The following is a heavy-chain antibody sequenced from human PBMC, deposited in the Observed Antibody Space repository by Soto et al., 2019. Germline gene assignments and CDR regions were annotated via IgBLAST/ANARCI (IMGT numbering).Heavy chain of an antibody. J-gene: IGHJ6*04. D-gene: IGHD2-21*01. V-gene: IGHV3-74*01. CDR2: ITNDGKSA. CDR3: SRDICGGPHV. CDR1: GFTFSSYW. Sequence: VQLVESGGGLVQPGGSLRLSCAASGFTFSSYWMQWVRQTPGKGLVWVGRITNDGKSAYYADCVKGRFTISRDNAKNTLYLQMNGLRDDDTSVFYCSRDICGGPHVWGKGTTVIVTS.